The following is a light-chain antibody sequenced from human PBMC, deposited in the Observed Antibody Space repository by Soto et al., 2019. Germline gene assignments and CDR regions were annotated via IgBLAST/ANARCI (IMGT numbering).Light chain of an antibody. Sequence: DIQMTQSPSTLSGSVGDRVTIPCRASQTISSWLAWYQQKPGKAAKLLIYKASTLKSGVPSRFSGSGSGTQFPLTISSLQPDDFATYYCQHYKSYSEAFGQGTKVDIK. CDR2: KAS. V-gene: IGKV1-5*03. J-gene: IGKJ1*01. CDR1: QTISSW. CDR3: QHYKSYSEA.